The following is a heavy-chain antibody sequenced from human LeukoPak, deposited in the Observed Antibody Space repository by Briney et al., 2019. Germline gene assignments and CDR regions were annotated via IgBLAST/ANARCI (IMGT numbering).Heavy chain of an antibody. CDR1: GYTFTGYY. CDR3: ARTDTAMVIGEIDY. J-gene: IGHJ4*02. V-gene: IGHV1-2*02. CDR2: INPNSGGT. Sequence: ASVKVSCKASGYTFTGYYMHWVRQAPGQGLEWMGWINPNSGGTNYAQKFQGRVTMTRDTSISTAYMELSRLRSDDTAVYYCARTDTAMVIGEIDYWGQGTLVTVSS. D-gene: IGHD5-18*01.